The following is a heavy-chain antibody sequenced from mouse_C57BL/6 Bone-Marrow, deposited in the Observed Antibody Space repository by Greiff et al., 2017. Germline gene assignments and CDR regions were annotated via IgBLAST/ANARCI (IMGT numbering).Heavy chain of an antibody. D-gene: IGHD1-1*01. J-gene: IGHJ3*01. CDR1: GYTFTSYG. Sequence: VQLQQSGAELARPGASVKLSCKASGYTFTSYGISWVKQRTGQGLEWIGEIYPRSGNTYYNEKFKGKATLTADKSSSTAYMELRSLTSEDSAVYFCARPYYGSSYQFAYCGQGTLVTVSA. CDR2: IYPRSGNT. CDR3: ARPYYGSSYQFAY. V-gene: IGHV1-81*01.